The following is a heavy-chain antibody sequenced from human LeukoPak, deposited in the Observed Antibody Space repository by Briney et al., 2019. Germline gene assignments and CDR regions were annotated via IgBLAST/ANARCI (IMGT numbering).Heavy chain of an antibody. V-gene: IGHV3-43*02. J-gene: IGHJ4*02. CDR2: ISGDGGST. Sequence: GGSLRFSCAASGFTFDDYAMHWVRQAPGKGLEWVSLISGDGGSTYYADSVKGRFTISRDNSKNSLYLQMHSLRTEDTALYYCAKDHYGGSSREGGGYWGQGTLVTVSS. CDR3: AKDHYGGSSREGGGY. CDR1: GFTFDDYA. D-gene: IGHD4-23*01.